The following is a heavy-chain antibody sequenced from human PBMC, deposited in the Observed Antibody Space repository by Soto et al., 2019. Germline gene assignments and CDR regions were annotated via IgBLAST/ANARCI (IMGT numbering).Heavy chain of an antibody. CDR3: ARDRIPTGMDV. CDR2: ISYDGSNK. J-gene: IGHJ6*02. V-gene: IGHV3-30*03. CDR1: GFTFSSYG. Sequence: PGGSLRLSCAASGFTFSSYGMHWVRQAPGKGLEWVAVISYDGSNKYYADSVKGRFTISRDNSKNTLYLQMNSLRAEDTAVYYCARDRIPTGMDVWGQGTTVTVSS.